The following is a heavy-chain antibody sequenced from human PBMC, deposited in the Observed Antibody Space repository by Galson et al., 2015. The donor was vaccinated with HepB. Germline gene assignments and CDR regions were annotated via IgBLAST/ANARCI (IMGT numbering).Heavy chain of an antibody. CDR3: ARWEEGFLVPPVRAFDI. V-gene: IGHV3-48*04. J-gene: IGHJ3*02. D-gene: IGHD1-26*01. CDR2: ISSSSSTV. CDR1: GFTFSSYS. Sequence: SLRLSCAASGFTFSSYSMNWVRQAPGKGLEWVSYISSSSSTVYYADSVKGRFTISRDNAKNSLYLQMNSLRAEDTAVYYCARWEEGFLVPPVRAFDIWGQGTMVTVSS.